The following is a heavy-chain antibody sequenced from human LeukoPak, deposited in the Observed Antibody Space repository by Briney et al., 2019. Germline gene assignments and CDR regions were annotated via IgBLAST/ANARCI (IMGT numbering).Heavy chain of an antibody. CDR3: AKDNSGYDSYYYYGMDV. CDR2: ISYDGSNK. Sequence: GGSLRLSCAASGFTFSSYGMHWVRQAPGKGLEWVAVISYDGSNKYYADSVKGRFTISRDNSKNTLYLQMNSLRAEDTAVYYCAKDNSGYDSYYYYGMDVWGQGTTVTVSS. CDR1: GFTFSSYG. V-gene: IGHV3-30*18. J-gene: IGHJ6*02. D-gene: IGHD5-12*01.